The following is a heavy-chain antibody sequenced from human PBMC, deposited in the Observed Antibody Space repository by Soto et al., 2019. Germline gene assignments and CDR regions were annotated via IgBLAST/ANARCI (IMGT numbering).Heavy chain of an antibody. CDR1: GFTFSLYA. J-gene: IGHJ5*02. D-gene: IGHD3-10*01. CDR2: ISHDGTNT. Sequence: QVQLAESGGGVVQPGRSLRLSCAAYGFTFSLYAMHWVRQAPGKGLEWVAGISHDGTNTFYADYVKGRFTISRDNSNNALDLQMHSLRAADTADYYWSRDATTMVLLLIPSWFDPWGQGTLVTVSS. CDR3: SRDATTMVLLLIPSWFDP. V-gene: IGHV3-30-3*01.